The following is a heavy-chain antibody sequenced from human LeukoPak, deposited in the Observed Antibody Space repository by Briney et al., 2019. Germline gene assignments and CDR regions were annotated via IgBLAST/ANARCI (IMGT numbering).Heavy chain of an antibody. CDR1: GGSISSYY. V-gene: IGHV4-59*01. Sequence: SSETLSLTCTVSGGSISSYYWSWIRQPPGKGLEWIGYIYYSGSTNYNPSLKSRVTISVDTSKNQFSLKLSSVTAADTAVYYCARAWQQLVFDYWGQGTLVTVSS. D-gene: IGHD6-13*01. CDR3: ARAWQQLVFDY. J-gene: IGHJ4*02. CDR2: IYYSGST.